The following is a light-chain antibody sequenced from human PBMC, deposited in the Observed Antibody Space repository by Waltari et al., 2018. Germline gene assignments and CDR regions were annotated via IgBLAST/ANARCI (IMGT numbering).Light chain of an antibody. CDR2: DAS. Sequence: EIVLTQSPATLSLSPGETATLPCRASQSVGTYLAWYQQKPGQAPRLLIYDASNRATGIPARFRGSGSGTDFTLTISSLEAEDFAVYYCQQRSNWTPQTFGQGARLEIK. CDR1: QSVGTY. V-gene: IGKV3-11*01. CDR3: QQRSNWTPQT. J-gene: IGKJ2*01.